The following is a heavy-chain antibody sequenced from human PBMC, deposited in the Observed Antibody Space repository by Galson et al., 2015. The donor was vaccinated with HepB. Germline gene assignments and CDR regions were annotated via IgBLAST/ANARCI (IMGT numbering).Heavy chain of an antibody. J-gene: IGHJ4*02. CDR3: AKDKGERWKFFDY. CDR2: ISGSGAST. V-gene: IGHV3-23*01. Sequence: SLRLSCAASGFSFSSYAMSWVRQAPGKGLEWVSVISGSGASTYYADSVKGRFTISRDNSENTLYLQMNSLRAEDTAAYYCAKDKGERWKFFDYWGQGTLVTVSS. D-gene: IGHD3-16*01. CDR1: GFSFSSYA.